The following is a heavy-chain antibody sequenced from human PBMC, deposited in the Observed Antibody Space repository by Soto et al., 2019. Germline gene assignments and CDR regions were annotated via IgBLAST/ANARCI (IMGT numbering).Heavy chain of an antibody. Sequence: QVQLVQSGAEVKKPGSSVKVSCKASGGTFSSYTISWVRQAPGQGLEWMGRIIPILGIANYAQKFQGRVTITADKSTSTAYMELSSLRSEDTAVYYCARDGVNYGGYGNWFDPWGQGTLVTVSS. J-gene: IGHJ5*02. V-gene: IGHV1-69*08. CDR1: GGTFSSYT. CDR2: IIPILGIA. CDR3: ARDGVNYGGYGNWFDP. D-gene: IGHD4-17*01.